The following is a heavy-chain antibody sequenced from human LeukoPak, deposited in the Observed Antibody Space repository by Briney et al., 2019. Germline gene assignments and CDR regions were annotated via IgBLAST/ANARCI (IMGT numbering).Heavy chain of an antibody. CDR3: ESQQVVPH. CDR2: IKEDGRQT. J-gene: IGHJ4*02. Sequence: GGSLRLSCAASGFTFSNDGISWGRQAPGKGLEWVANIKEDGRQTDYVDSVKRSFTNSRDNAKNSVYLQMKSLRVEDTAVYYCESQQVVPHWGQGTRVTVSS. D-gene: IGHD6-13*01. CDR1: GFTFSNDG. V-gene: IGHV3-7*01.